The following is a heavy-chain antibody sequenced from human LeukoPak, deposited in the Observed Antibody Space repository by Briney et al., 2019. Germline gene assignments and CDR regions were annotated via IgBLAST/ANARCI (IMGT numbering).Heavy chain of an antibody. J-gene: IGHJ5*02. CDR1: GDTISRYY. Sequence: SETLSLTCTVSGDTISRYYWNWIRQPPGKGLEWIGYIYYSGSTNYNHSLKSRVTISVDTSKNQFSLKLSSVTAADTAVYYCARIQGEIVVMSAAMGPWGRGTLVIVSS. V-gene: IGHV4-59*08. CDR3: ARIQGEIVVMSAAMGP. CDR2: IYYSGST. D-gene: IGHD2-21*01.